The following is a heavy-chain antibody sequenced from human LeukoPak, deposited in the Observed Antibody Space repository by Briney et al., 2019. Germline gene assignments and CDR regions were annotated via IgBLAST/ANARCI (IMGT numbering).Heavy chain of an antibody. CDR1: GFTFSNYW. J-gene: IGHJ4*02. V-gene: IGHV3-74*01. CDR3: AREGWDYYGSGSRFHY. D-gene: IGHD3-10*01. CDR2: INSDGSST. Sequence: GGSLRLSCAASGFTFSNYWMHWVRQASGKGLVWVSRINSDGSSTSYADSVKGRFTISRDNAKNTLYLQMNSLRAEDTAVYYCAREGWDYYGSGSRFHYWAQGTLVTVSS.